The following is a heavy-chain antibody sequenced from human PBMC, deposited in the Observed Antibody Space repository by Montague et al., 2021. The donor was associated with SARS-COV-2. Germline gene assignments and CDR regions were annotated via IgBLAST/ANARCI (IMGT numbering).Heavy chain of an antibody. CDR3: AKDMWDLYYFDY. D-gene: IGHD1-26*01. CDR1: GFTFSSYA. J-gene: IGHJ4*02. V-gene: IGHV3-30-3*01. Sequence: SLRLSCAASGFTFSSYAMHWVRQAPGKGLEWVAVISYDGSNKYYADSVKGRFTISRDNSKNTLYLQMDSLRPEDTAVYYCAKDMWDLYYFDYWGQGTLVTVSS. CDR2: ISYDGSNK.